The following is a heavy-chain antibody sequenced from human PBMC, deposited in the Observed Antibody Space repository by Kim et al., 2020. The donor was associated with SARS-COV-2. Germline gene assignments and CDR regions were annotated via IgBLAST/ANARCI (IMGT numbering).Heavy chain of an antibody. CDR3: ARDPPYSYGCDY. V-gene: IGHV3-48*03. Sequence: YYADSVKGRFTISRDNAKNSLYLQMNSLRAEDTAVYYCARDPPYSYGCDYWGQGTLVTVSS. J-gene: IGHJ4*02. D-gene: IGHD5-18*01.